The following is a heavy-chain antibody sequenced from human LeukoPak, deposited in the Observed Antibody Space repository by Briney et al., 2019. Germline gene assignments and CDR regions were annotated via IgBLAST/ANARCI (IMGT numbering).Heavy chain of an antibody. CDR2: IYTSGST. CDR1: SGSISSDY. Sequence: SATLSLTCTVSSGSISSDYWSWIRQPAGKGLEWIGRIYTSGSTSYNPSLKSRVTISVDKSKNQLSLKLSSVTAADTAVYHCARVLIAGTTAAFDIWGQGTMVTVSS. D-gene: IGHD1/OR15-1a*01. CDR3: ARVLIAGTTAAFDI. V-gene: IGHV4-4*07. J-gene: IGHJ3*02.